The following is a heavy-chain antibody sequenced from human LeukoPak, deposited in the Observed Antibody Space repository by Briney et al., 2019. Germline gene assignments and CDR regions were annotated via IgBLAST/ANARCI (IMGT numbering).Heavy chain of an antibody. V-gene: IGHV3-23*01. Sequence: GGSLRLSCAASGFDFGRFAMTWVRQAPGQGLQWVSTISGAAGSTYYADSVKGRFTISRDNSKNTLYLQMNSLRAEDTAVYYCASLASAEVVTPPDYWGQGTLVTVSS. D-gene: IGHD4-23*01. CDR3: ASLASAEVVTPPDY. CDR2: ISGAAGST. J-gene: IGHJ4*02. CDR1: GFDFGRFA.